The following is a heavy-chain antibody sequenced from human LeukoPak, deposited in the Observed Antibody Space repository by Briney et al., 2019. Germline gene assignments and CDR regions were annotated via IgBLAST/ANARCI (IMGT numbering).Heavy chain of an antibody. CDR3: ARGGNSGYDWVYYYYYYMDV. CDR2: IYYSGST. Sequence: SETLSLTCTVSGGSISSGGYYWSWIRQHPGKGLEWIGYIYYSGSTYYNPSLKSRVIISVDTSKNQFSLKLSSVTAADTAVYYCARGGNSGYDWVYYYYYYMDVWGKGTTVTVS. CDR1: GGSISSGGYY. D-gene: IGHD5-12*01. V-gene: IGHV4-31*03. J-gene: IGHJ6*03.